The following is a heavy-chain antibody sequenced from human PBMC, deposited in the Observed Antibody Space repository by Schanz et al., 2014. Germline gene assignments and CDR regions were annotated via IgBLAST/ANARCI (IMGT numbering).Heavy chain of an antibody. CDR1: GYTFTGHY. CDR3: ARARYTGYDCSGY. V-gene: IGHV1-2*06. J-gene: IGHJ4*02. Sequence: QVQLVQSGAEAKKPGASVKVSCKASGYTFTGHYIHWVRQTPGHGLEWMGRINPDSGGTNYAQKFQGRVTLTSDTSISTAFMELSGLTSDDTATYFCARARYTGYDCSGYWGQGTLLIVSS. D-gene: IGHD5-12*01. CDR2: INPDSGGT.